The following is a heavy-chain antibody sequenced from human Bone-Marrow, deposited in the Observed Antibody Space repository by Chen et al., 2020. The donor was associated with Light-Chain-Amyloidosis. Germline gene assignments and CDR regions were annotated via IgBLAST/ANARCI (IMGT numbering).Heavy chain of an antibody. CDR2: MNPNSGNT. V-gene: IGHV1-8*01. Sequence: QVQLVQSGAEVKKPGASVKVSCKASGYTFTSYDINWVRQATGQGLEWMGWMNPNSGNTGYAQKFQGRVTMTRNTSISTAYMERSSLRSEGTAVYYCARGSYGSGSDYHYYYYGMGVWGQGTTVTVSS. D-gene: IGHD3-10*01. J-gene: IGHJ6*02. CDR1: GYTFTSYD. CDR3: ARGSYGSGSDYHYYYYGMGV.